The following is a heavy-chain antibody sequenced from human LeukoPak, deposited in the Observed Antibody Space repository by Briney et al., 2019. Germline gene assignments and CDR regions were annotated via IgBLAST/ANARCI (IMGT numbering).Heavy chain of an antibody. Sequence: SETLSLTCTVSGGSISSYYWSWIRKPAGKGLEWIGRIYSSGSTNYNPSLKSRVTISVDTSKNQFSLKLSSVTAADTAVYYCARDREVGATGYYFDYWGQGTLVTVSS. D-gene: IGHD1-26*01. J-gene: IGHJ4*02. CDR3: ARDREVGATGYYFDY. CDR1: GGSISSYY. CDR2: IYSSGST. V-gene: IGHV4-4*07.